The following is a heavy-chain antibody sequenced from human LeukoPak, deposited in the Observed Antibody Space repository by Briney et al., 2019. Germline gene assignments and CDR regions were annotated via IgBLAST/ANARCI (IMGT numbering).Heavy chain of an antibody. D-gene: IGHD5-12*01. CDR1: GGSISSYY. J-gene: IGHJ3*02. CDR2: IYYSGST. V-gene: IGHV4-59*01. CDR3: ARDSGYDLGDAFDI. Sequence: SETLSLTCAVSGGSISSYYWSWLRQPPGKGLEWIGYIYYSGSTNYNPSLKSRVTISVDTSKNQFSLKLSSVTAADTAVYYCARDSGYDLGDAFDIWGQGTMVTVSS.